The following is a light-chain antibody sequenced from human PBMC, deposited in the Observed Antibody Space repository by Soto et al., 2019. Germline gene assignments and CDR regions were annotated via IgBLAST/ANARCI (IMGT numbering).Light chain of an antibody. CDR1: QGINNW. CDR2: GAS. J-gene: IGKJ4*01. Sequence: DIQMTQSPSSVSASVGDRVTITCRASQGINNWVAWYQQQPGKAPKLLMSGASTLQSGVPSRFSGGGSGTRFTLITSSLKPIAFATYYCQQTNTLLPLTFGGGTKVDLK. V-gene: IGKV1-12*01. CDR3: QQTNTLLPLT.